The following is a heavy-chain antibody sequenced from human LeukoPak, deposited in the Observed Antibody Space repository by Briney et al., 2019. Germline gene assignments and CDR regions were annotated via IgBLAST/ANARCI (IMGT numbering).Heavy chain of an antibody. J-gene: IGHJ3*02. Sequence: ASVKVSCKASGYTFTGYYMHWVRQAPGQGLEWMGWINPNSGGTNYAQKFQGRVTMTRDTSISTAYMELSRLRSDDTAVYYCARERIMITFGGVIVGADAFDIWSQGTMVTVSS. CDR1: GYTFTGYY. D-gene: IGHD3-16*02. CDR3: ARERIMITFGGVIVGADAFDI. CDR2: INPNSGGT. V-gene: IGHV1-2*02.